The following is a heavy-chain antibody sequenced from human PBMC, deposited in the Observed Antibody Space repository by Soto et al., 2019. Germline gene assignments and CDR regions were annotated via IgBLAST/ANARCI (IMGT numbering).Heavy chain of an antibody. CDR3: ARGDGTGLYNSGWSPRY. CDR2: ISGSSTYI. J-gene: IGHJ4*02. CDR1: GFTFSYYS. Sequence: EVQLVESGGGLVKPGESLRVSCAASGFTFSYYSLHWVRQAPGKGLEWVSSISGSSTYIYYADRVKGRFTISRDNAKNSLSLRMDSMRAEDTGVYYWARGDGTGLYNSGWSPRYWGQGPLVTVSS. V-gene: IGHV3-21*04. D-gene: IGHD6-19*01.